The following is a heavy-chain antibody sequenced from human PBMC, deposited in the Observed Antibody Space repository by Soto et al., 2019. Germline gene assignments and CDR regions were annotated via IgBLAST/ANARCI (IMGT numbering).Heavy chain of an antibody. CDR2: ISVFNGYA. J-gene: IGHJ5*01. CDR1: GYSFHNSG. CDR3: XXXXXXXXAS. V-gene: IGHV1-18*01. Sequence: QVQLVQSGPELKKPGASVKVSCKTFGYSFHNSGIIWVRQAPGQGLEWMGWISVFNGYAHYAQKFQGRVIMTADTXXXXXXXXXXXXXXXXXXXXXXXXXXXXXXASWGQGSPVTVSS.